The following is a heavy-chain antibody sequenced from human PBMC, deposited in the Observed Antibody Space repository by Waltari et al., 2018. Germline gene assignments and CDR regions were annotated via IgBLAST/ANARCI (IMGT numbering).Heavy chain of an antibody. CDR1: CGSLSGYY. CDR3: AKQVAGSGWYLG. V-gene: IGHV4-34*01. D-gene: IGHD6-19*01. J-gene: IGHJ4*02. CDR2: VNYGGTT. Sequence: QVRLQQWGAGLLKPSETLSLTCVVSCGSLSGYYWSWIRQPPGKGLEWIGEVNYGGTTNCNPSLKSRITVSIDTSNNQFSLNLNSVTAADTAVYYCAKQVAGSGWYLGWGQGTLVSVSS.